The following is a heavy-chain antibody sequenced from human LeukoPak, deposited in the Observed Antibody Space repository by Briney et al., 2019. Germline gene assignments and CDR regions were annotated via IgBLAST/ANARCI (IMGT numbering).Heavy chain of an antibody. CDR1: GYSISSGYY. CDR2: IYHSGST. V-gene: IGHV4-38-2*01. J-gene: IGHJ4*02. Sequence: PSETLSLTCAVSGYSISSGYYWGWIRQPPGKGLEWIGSIYHSGSTYYNPSLKSRVTISVDTSKNQFSQKLSSVTAADTAVYYCARSNAVTMIVVNPFDYWGQETLVPVSS. CDR3: ARSNAVTMIVVNPFDY. D-gene: IGHD3-22*01.